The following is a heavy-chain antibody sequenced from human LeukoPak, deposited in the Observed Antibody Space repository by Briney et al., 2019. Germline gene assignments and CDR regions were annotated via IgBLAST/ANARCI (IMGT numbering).Heavy chain of an antibody. V-gene: IGHV4-31*03. CDR2: IYYSGST. D-gene: IGHD3-22*01. CDR1: GGSISSGGYY. CDR3: ARSYYYDSSGWSQYFDY. J-gene: IGHJ4*02. Sequence: SQTLSLTCTVSGGSISSGGYYWSWIRQHPGKGLEWIGYIYYSGSTYYNPSLKSRGTISVDTSKNQFSLKLSSVTAADTAVYYCARSYYYDSSGWSQYFDYWGQGTLVTVSS.